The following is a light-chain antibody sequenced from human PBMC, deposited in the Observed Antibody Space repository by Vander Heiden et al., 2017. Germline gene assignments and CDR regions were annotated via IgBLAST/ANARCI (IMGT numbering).Light chain of an antibody. Sequence: QSPLTQPRSVSGSPGQSVTISCTGTSSDVVAYTYVSLYQHHPGKAPKLIIYDVRERPSGVPDRFSGSKSGNTASLTISGLQTEDEADYYCCSYAGIYMYVMFGGGTRLTVL. V-gene: IGLV2-11*01. CDR1: SSDVVAYTY. CDR3: CSYAGIYMYVM. J-gene: IGLJ3*02. CDR2: DVR.